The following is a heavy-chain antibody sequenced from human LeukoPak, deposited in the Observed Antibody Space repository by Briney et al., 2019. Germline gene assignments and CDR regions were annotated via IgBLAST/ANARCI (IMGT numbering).Heavy chain of an antibody. D-gene: IGHD2-15*01. CDR1: GFTFSSYS. J-gene: IGHJ4*02. CDR2: IRSSDTTI. V-gene: IGHV3-48*02. Sequence: GGSLRLSCAASGFTFSSYSMNWVRQAPGKGLEWVSHIRSSDTTIYYADSVKGRFTISRDNAGNSLFLQMNSLGDEDTAVYYCTRGTPNYYFDCWGQGTLVTVSS. CDR3: TRGTPNYYFDC.